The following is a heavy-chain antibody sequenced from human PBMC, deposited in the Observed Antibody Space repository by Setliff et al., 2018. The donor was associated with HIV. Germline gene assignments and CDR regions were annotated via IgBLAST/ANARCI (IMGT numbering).Heavy chain of an antibody. CDR1: VFTFNNYG. CDR2: IRYDGSQK. J-gene: IGHJ4*02. Sequence: GGSLRLSCAASVFTFNNYGMNWVRQAPGKGLEWVAFIRYDGSQKYYVDSVKGRFTISRDNAKNSLYLQMNSLRAEDTAVYYCARETRPGLTRSGFDYWGQGTLVTVSS. CDR3: ARETRPGLTRSGFDY. V-gene: IGHV3-30*02. D-gene: IGHD1-1*01.